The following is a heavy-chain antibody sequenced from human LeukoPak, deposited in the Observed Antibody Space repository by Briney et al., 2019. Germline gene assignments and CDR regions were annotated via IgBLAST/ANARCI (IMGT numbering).Heavy chain of an antibody. J-gene: IGHJ4*02. CDR2: INAGNGNT. V-gene: IGHV1-3*01. D-gene: IGHD6-13*01. CDR1: GYTFTSYA. Sequence: ASVKVSCKASGYTFTSYAMHWVRQAPGQRLEWMGWINAGNGNTKYSQKFRGRVTITRDTSASTAYMELSSLRSEDTAVYYCARDPYISSWYDYWGQGTLVTVSS. CDR3: ARDPYISSWYDY.